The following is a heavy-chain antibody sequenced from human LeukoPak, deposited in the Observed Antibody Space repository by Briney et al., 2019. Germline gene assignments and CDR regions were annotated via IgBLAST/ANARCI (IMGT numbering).Heavy chain of an antibody. CDR3: ARLYGDYILTYYYYYMDV. CDR2: IYYSGNT. D-gene: IGHD4-17*01. Sequence: SETLSLTCTVSGVSISSSNSYWGWIRQPPGKGLEWIGSIYYSGNTYYNASLKSQVSISIDTSKNQFSLKLSSVTAADTAVYYCARLYGDYILTYYYYYMDVWGKGTTVTISS. J-gene: IGHJ6*03. CDR1: GVSISSSNSY. V-gene: IGHV4-39*01.